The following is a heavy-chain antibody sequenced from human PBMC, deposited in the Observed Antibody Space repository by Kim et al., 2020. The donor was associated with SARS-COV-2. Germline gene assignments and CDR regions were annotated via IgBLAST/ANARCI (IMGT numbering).Heavy chain of an antibody. J-gene: IGHJ4*02. D-gene: IGHD3-3*01. CDR3: ARGRSNFYTDY. V-gene: IGHV3-48*04. CDR1: GFTFSSYA. CDR2: IPTTGSTI. Sequence: GGSLRLSCAASGFTFSSYAMNWVRQAPGKGLEWVSFIPTTGSTIYYADSVKGRFTISRDNAKNSLFLQMNSLRAEDTAVYYCARGRSNFYTDYWGQGTLVTVSS.